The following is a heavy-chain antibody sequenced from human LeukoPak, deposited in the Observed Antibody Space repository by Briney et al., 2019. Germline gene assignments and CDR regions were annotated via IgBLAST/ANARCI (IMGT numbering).Heavy chain of an antibody. Sequence: GGSLRLSCAASGFTVSSNYMSWVRQAPGKGLEWVSVIYSGGSTYYADSVKGRFTISRDNSKNTLYLQMNSLRAEDTAVYYCARDPYGDYTFDPWGQGTLVTVSS. D-gene: IGHD4-17*01. CDR3: ARDPYGDYTFDP. J-gene: IGHJ5*02. V-gene: IGHV3-66*01. CDR1: GFTVSSNY. CDR2: IYSGGST.